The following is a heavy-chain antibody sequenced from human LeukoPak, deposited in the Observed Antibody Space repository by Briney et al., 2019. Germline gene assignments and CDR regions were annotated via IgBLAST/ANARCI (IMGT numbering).Heavy chain of an antibody. CDR1: GYTFTSYG. CDR3: ARGRQGDSSGWYSTAFDI. Sequence: GASVKVSCTASGYTFTSYGISWVRQAPGQGLEWMGWISAYNGNTNYAQKLQGRVTMTTDTSTSTAYMELRSLRSDDTAVYYCARGRQGDSSGWYSTAFDIWGQGTMVTVSS. J-gene: IGHJ3*02. D-gene: IGHD6-19*01. V-gene: IGHV1-18*01. CDR2: ISAYNGNT.